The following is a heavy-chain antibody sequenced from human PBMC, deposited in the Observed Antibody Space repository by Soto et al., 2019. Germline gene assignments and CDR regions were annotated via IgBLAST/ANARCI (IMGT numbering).Heavy chain of an antibody. D-gene: IGHD4-17*01. J-gene: IGHJ4*02. V-gene: IGHV3-33*01. CDR3: ARDTVTTRHFDY. CDR1: GFTFSSYG. Sequence: VQLVESGGGVVQPGRSLRLSCAASGFTFSSYGMHWVRQAPGKGLEWVAVIWYDGSNKYYADSVKGRFTISRDNSKNTLYLQMNSLRAEDTAVYYCARDTVTTRHFDYWGQGTLVTVSS. CDR2: IWYDGSNK.